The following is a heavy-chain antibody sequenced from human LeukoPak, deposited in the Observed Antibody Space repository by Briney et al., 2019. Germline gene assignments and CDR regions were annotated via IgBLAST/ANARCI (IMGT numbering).Heavy chain of an antibody. CDR1: GFTFKNYD. J-gene: IGHJ4*02. CDR2: IRGSGDST. D-gene: IGHD3-10*01. CDR3: ALLGGKLLWRIDY. Sequence: GGSLRLSCEASGFTFKNYDMTWVRQAPGKGLEWVSGIRGSGDSTSYADSVKGRFTISRDNSKNMLYLFMNNLRAEDTAVYYCALLGGKLLWRIDYWGQGTRVTVSS. V-gene: IGHV3-23*01.